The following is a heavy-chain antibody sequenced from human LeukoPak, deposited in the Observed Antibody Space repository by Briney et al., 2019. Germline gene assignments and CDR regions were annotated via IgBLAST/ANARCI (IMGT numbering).Heavy chain of an antibody. Sequence: PGRSLRLSCAASGFTFSNYGMHWVRQAPGKGLEWVAVISYDGSNKYYADSVKGRFTISRDDSKNTLYLQMDSLRAEDTAVYYCAKGEYGSGSVDHWGQGTLVSVSS. CDR3: AKGEYGSGSVDH. CDR2: ISYDGSNK. CDR1: GFTFSNYG. D-gene: IGHD3-10*01. V-gene: IGHV3-30*18. J-gene: IGHJ4*02.